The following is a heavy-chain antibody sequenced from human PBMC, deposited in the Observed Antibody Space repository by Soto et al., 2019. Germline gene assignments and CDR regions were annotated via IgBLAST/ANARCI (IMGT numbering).Heavy chain of an antibody. CDR3: ARLYCSSTSCYSVGAFDI. J-gene: IGHJ3*02. V-gene: IGHV3-33*01. Sequence: QVQLVESGGGVVQPGRSLRLSCAASGFTFSSYGMHWVRQAPGKGLEWVALIWFDGSDKYYADSVKGRFTISRDNSKNTLYLQMNSLRADGTAVYYCARLYCSSTSCYSVGAFDIWGQGTMVTVSS. CDR1: GFTFSSYG. D-gene: IGHD2-2*01. CDR2: IWFDGSDK.